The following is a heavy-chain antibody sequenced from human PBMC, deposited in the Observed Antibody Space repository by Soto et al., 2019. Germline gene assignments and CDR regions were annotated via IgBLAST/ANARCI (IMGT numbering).Heavy chain of an antibody. CDR3: ARGDSSGWHFYY. J-gene: IGHJ4*02. D-gene: IGHD6-19*01. CDR1: GYTFTTYA. V-gene: IGHV1-3*01. CDR2: INAGNGNT. Sequence: QVQLVQSGSEVKKPGASVKISCKASGYTFTTYAMHWVRQAPGKRLEWMGWINAGNGNTKYSQKFQGRVTITGDTSASTVYMELSSLRSEDTAVYYCARGDSSGWHFYYWGQGTLVTVSS.